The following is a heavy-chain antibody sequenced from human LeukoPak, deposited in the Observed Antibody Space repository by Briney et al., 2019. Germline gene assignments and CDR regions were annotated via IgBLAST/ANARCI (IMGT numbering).Heavy chain of an antibody. Sequence: ASVNVSCKASGYTFTGYYMHWVRQAPAQGLEWMGRIIPILGIANYAQKFQGRVTITADKLTSTAYMELSSLRSEDTAVYYCARLGKNLDYWGQGTLVTVSS. CDR2: IIPILGIA. V-gene: IGHV1-69*02. CDR1: GYTFTGYY. CDR3: ARLGKNLDY. D-gene: IGHD1-14*01. J-gene: IGHJ4*02.